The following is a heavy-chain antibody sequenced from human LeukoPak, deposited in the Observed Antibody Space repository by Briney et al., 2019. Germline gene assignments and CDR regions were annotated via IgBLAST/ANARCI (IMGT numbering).Heavy chain of an antibody. CDR2: IYYRENT. V-gene: IGHV4-39*01. CDR1: SDSISSYNYF. D-gene: IGHD3-22*01. CDR3: ARASSGYYWDFDY. J-gene: IGHJ4*02. Sequence: SETLSLICTVSSDSISSYNYFWGWIRQPPGKGLEWVGRIYYRENTYYNPSLKSRVTLSAHTSKNQFSLKVTSVTAADSAVYYCARASSGYYWDFDYWGQGALVTVSS.